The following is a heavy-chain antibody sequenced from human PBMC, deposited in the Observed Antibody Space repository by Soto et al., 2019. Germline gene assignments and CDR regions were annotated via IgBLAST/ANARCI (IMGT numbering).Heavy chain of an antibody. CDR3: ATVPIRPLLVPAAIGFY. J-gene: IGHJ4*02. CDR1: GYTLTELS. V-gene: IGHV1-24*01. Sequence: ASVKVSCKVSGYTLTELSMHWVRQAPGKGLEWMGGFDPEDGETIYAQKFQSRVTMTEDTSTDTAYMELSSLRSEDTVVYYCATVPIRPLLVPAAIGFYWGQGTLVTVSS. CDR2: FDPEDGET. D-gene: IGHD2-2*01.